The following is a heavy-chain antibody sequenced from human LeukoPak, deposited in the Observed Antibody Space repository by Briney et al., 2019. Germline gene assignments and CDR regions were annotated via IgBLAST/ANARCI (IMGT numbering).Heavy chain of an antibody. Sequence: SETLSLTCTVSGGSISSYYWSWIRQPPGKGLEWIGYIYYSGSTNYNPSLKSRAAISVDTSKNQFSLKLSSVTAADTAVYYCARVGLNYYDSSGPFDYWGQGTLVTVSS. CDR2: IYYSGST. CDR1: GGSISSYY. CDR3: ARVGLNYYDSSGPFDY. D-gene: IGHD3-22*01. J-gene: IGHJ4*02. V-gene: IGHV4-59*01.